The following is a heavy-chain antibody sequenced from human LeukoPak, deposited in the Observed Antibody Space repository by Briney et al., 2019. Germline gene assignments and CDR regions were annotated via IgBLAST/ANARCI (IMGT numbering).Heavy chain of an antibody. CDR1: GFTFSHYN. V-gene: IGHV3-48*01. CDR3: ARDTKYAFDN. CDR2: IGISSGNT. J-gene: IGHJ4*02. D-gene: IGHD2-2*01. Sequence: GSLRLSCAASGFTFSHYNMNWVRQAPGKGLEWISYIGISSGNTKYADSVKGRFTISGDKAKNSVYLQMNSLRVEDTAVYYCARDTKYAFDNWGQGTLVTVSS.